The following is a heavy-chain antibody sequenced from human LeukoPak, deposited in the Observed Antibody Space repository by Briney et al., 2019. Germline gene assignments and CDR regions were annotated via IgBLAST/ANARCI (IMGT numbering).Heavy chain of an antibody. CDR2: ISGSGGST. J-gene: IGHJ4*02. V-gene: IGHV3-23*01. Sequence: TSETLSLTCTVSGGSISSYYWSWIRQPPGKGLEWVSAISGSGGSTYYADSVKGRFTISRDNSKNTLYLQMNSLRAEDTAVYYCAKRALLGFGELYYFDYWGQGTLVTVSS. D-gene: IGHD3-10*01. CDR1: GGSISSYY. CDR3: AKRALLGFGELYYFDY.